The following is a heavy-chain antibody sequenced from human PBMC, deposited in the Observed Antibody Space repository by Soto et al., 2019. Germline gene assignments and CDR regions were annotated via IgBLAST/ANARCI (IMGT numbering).Heavy chain of an antibody. CDR2: IKQDGSEQ. V-gene: IGHV3-7*01. CDR1: GFTFGSYW. Sequence: EVQWVESGGGFVQPGGSLRLSCAASGFTFGSYWMSWVRQAPGKGLEWVANIKQDGSEQNYKDSVKGRLTISRDNAKNSLYLQMNSLRAEDTAVYYCARRATTSAGYFDLWGRGTLVTVSS. CDR3: ARRATTSAGYFDL. J-gene: IGHJ2*01. D-gene: IGHD1-26*01.